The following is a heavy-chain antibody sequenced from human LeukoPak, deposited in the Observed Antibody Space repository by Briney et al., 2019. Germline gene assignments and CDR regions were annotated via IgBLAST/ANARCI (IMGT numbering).Heavy chain of an antibody. CDR3: ARGLAAAGLLFAY. D-gene: IGHD6-13*01. Sequence: GGSLRLSCAASGFTVSSNYMSWVRQAPGKGLEWVSVVYTGGSTYSADSVKGRFTISRDNSKNTLYLQMNSLRAEDTAVYYCARGLAAAGLLFAYWGQGTLVTVSS. V-gene: IGHV3-53*01. CDR1: GFTVSSNY. J-gene: IGHJ4*02. CDR2: VYTGGST.